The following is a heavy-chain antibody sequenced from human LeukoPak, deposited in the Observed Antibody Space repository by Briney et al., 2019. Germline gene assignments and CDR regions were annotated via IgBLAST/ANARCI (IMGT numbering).Heavy chain of an antibody. Sequence: GRSLRLSCTASGCIFGDYALSWVRQAPGKGLEWVGLIRSTAYGATTAYAASVEGRFTISRDDSKSIAYLQMYSLKTEDTAVYYCTRLGITYYYGSSGYYPGAFDIWGQGTVVTVSS. CDR1: GCIFGDYA. J-gene: IGHJ3*02. V-gene: IGHV3-49*04. D-gene: IGHD3-22*01. CDR2: IRSTAYGATT. CDR3: TRLGITYYYGSSGYYPGAFDI.